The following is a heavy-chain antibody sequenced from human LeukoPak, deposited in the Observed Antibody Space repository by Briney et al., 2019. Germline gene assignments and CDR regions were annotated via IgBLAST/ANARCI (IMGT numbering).Heavy chain of an antibody. CDR2: ISSSGGNT. V-gene: IGHV3-23*01. D-gene: IGHD3-22*01. CDR3: AKDKVGWYDSSGYSLFDY. J-gene: IGHJ4*02. Sequence: GGSLRLSCAASGFTFSSYAMTWVRQAPGKGLEWVSAISSSGGNTYYADSVKGRFTISRDNSKNTLYLHMNSLRAEDTAVYYCAKDKVGWYDSSGYSLFDYWGQGTLVTVSS. CDR1: GFTFSSYA.